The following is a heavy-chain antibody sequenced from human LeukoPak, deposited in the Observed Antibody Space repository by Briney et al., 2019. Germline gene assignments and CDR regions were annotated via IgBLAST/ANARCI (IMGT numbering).Heavy chain of an antibody. CDR1: GFTFSSYG. V-gene: IGHV3-33*06. Sequence: PGGSLRLSCAASGFTFSSYGMHWVRQAPGKGLEWVAVIWYDGSNKYYADSVKGRFTISRDNSKNTLYLQMNSLRAEDTAVYYCAKTDSSGYILDYWGQGTLVTVS. CDR2: IWYDGSNK. CDR3: AKTDSSGYILDY. D-gene: IGHD3-22*01. J-gene: IGHJ4*02.